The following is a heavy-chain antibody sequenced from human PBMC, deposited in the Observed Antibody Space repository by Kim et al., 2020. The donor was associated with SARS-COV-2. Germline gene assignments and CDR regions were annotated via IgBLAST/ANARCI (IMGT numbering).Heavy chain of an antibody. V-gene: IGHV3-48*03. J-gene: IGHJ4*02. CDR2: ISSSGRTI. CDR3: ARDEYSGSYYWGRGPDY. D-gene: IGHD1-26*01. Sequence: LSLTCAASGFTFSNYEMNWVRQAPGKGLEWVSYISSSGRTIYYADSVEGRFTISRDNAKNSLYLQMNSLRAEDTAVYYCARDEYSGSYYWGRGPDYWGQGTLVTVSS. CDR1: GFTFSNYE.